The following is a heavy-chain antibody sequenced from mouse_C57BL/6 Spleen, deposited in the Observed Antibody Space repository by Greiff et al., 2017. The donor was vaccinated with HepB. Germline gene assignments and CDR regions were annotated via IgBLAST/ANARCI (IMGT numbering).Heavy chain of an antibody. Sequence: VQLQQSGAELVRPGASVKLSCTASGFNIKDDYMHWVKQRPEQGLEWIGWIDPENGDTEYASKFQGKATITADTSSNTAYLQLSSLTSEDTAVYCCTLKDGIAYWGQGTLVTVSA. D-gene: IGHD2-3*01. CDR3: TLKDGIAY. CDR1: GFNIKDDY. V-gene: IGHV14-4*01. J-gene: IGHJ3*01. CDR2: IDPENGDT.